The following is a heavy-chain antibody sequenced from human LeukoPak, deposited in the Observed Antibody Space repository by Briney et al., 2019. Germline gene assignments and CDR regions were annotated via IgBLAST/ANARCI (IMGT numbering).Heavy chain of an antibody. CDR1: GYTLTSYD. D-gene: IGHD2-21*02. Sequence: VASVKVSCKASGYTLTSYDINWVRQATGQGLEWLGWMNPNSGNTGYAQKFQGRVTMTRNTSISTAYMELSSLRSEDTAVYYCARGGPSHSWGGHIVVVTAMGWFDPWGQGTLVTVSS. CDR3: ARGGPSHSWGGHIVVVTAMGWFDP. J-gene: IGHJ5*02. CDR2: MNPNSGNT. V-gene: IGHV1-8*01.